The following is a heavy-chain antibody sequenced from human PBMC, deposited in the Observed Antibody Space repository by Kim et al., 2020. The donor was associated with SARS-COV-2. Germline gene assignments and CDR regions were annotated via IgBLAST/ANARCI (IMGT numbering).Heavy chain of an antibody. CDR3: ASLGASVDY. V-gene: IGHV3-48*01. Sequence: SSTLYSAESVKGRLPISRDKTKSSLYLQMNSLRAEDTAVYYCASLGASVDYWGQGTLVTVSS. J-gene: IGHJ4*02. CDR2: SSTL. D-gene: IGHD1-26*01.